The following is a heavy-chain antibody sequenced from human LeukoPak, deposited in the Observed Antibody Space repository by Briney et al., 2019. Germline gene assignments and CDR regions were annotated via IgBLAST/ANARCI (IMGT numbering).Heavy chain of an antibody. D-gene: IGHD3-22*01. CDR2: ISWNSGSI. CDR1: GFTFDDYA. J-gene: IGHJ4*02. V-gene: IGHV3-9*01. Sequence: GGSLRLSCAASGFTFDDYAMHWVRQAPGKGLEWVSGISWNSGSIGYAESVKGRFTISRDNAKNSLYLQMNSLRAEDTTLYYCAKGTYYYDSSGYLDWYYFDYWGRGTLVTVSS. CDR3: AKGTYYYDSSGYLDWYYFDY.